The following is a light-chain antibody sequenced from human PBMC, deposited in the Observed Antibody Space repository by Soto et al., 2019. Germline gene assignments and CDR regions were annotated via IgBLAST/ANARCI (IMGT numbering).Light chain of an antibody. CDR3: QQYNGYWT. CDR2: EAS. J-gene: IGKJ1*01. CDR1: QSISGS. Sequence: DIQMTQSPSTLSASVGDRVTITCRASQSISGSLAWYQQKPGKAPNLLIYEASNLKSGVPSRFSGSRSGTEQTITISSLQHDDSESYYCQQYNGYWTFGQGTRVEIK. V-gene: IGKV1-5*03.